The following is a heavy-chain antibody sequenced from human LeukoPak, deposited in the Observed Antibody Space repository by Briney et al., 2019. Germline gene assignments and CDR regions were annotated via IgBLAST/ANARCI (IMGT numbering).Heavy chain of an antibody. CDR1: GFTFSSYW. V-gene: IGHV3-7*03. CDR3: AKMRYSNTYDAFDI. Sequence: GGSLRLSCAASGFTFSSYWMSWVRQAPGKGLEWVANIKQDGSEKYYVDSVKGRFTISRDNAKNSLYLQMNSLRAEDTAVYYCAKMRYSNTYDAFDIWGQGTMVTVSS. D-gene: IGHD6-13*01. J-gene: IGHJ3*02. CDR2: IKQDGSEK.